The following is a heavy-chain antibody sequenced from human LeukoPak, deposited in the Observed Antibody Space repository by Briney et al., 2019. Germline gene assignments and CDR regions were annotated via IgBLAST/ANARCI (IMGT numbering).Heavy chain of an antibody. Sequence: ASVTVSCTASGYTFTIYGISWVRQAPGQGLEWMGWISAYNGNTNYAQKLQGRVTMTTDTSTSTAYMELRSLRSDDTAVYYCARDTHGGWANHWGQGTLVTVSS. J-gene: IGHJ5*02. CDR3: ARDTHGGWANH. D-gene: IGHD1-26*01. CDR2: ISAYNGNT. CDR1: GYTFTIYG. V-gene: IGHV1-18*01.